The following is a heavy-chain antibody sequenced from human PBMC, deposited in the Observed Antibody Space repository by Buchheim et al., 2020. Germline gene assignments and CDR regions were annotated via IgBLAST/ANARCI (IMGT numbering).Heavy chain of an antibody. V-gene: IGHV4-59*01. Sequence: QVQLQESGPGLVKPSETLSLTCTVSGGSISSYYWSWIRQPPGKGLEWIGYIYYSGSTNYNPSLKSRVTISVDTSKNQFSLKLSSVTAADTAGYYCARDTAYVGGAYGMDVWGQGTT. J-gene: IGHJ6*02. CDR1: GGSISSYY. D-gene: IGHD1-26*01. CDR3: ARDTAYVGGAYGMDV. CDR2: IYYSGST.